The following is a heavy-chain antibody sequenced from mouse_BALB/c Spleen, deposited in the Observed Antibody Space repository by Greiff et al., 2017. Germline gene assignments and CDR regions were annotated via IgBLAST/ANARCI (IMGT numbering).Heavy chain of an antibody. D-gene: IGHD2-12*01. CDR1: GYSITSGYY. CDR2: ISYDGSN. CDR3: ASIVGYAMDD. Sequence: VQLKESGPGLVKPSQSLSLTCSVTGYSITSGYYWNWIRQFPGNKLEWMGYISYDGSNNYNPSLKNRISITRDTSKNQFFLKLNSVTTEDTATYYCASIVGYAMDDWGQGTSVTVSS. V-gene: IGHV3-6*02. J-gene: IGHJ4*01.